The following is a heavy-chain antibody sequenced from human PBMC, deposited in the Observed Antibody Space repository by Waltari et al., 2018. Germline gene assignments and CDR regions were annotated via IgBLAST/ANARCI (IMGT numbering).Heavy chain of an antibody. CDR1: GYTFTSYA. Sequence: QVQLVQSGSELKKPGASVKVSCKASGYTFTSYAMNWVRQAPGQGLEWMGWVNTHTGNPTNAQGFTGRFVFSLDTSVSTAYLQISSLKAEDTAVYYCARGWRTQQLVRWELPGYWGQGTLVTVSS. V-gene: IGHV7-4-1*02. J-gene: IGHJ4*02. CDR3: ARGWRTQQLVRWELPGY. CDR2: VNTHTGNP. D-gene: IGHD6-13*01.